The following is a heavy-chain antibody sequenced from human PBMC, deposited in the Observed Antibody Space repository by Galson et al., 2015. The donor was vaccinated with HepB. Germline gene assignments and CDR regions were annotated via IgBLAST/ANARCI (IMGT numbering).Heavy chain of an antibody. V-gene: IGHV3-33*01. CDR1: GFMFSNSG. CDR2: IWYDGNNK. D-gene: IGHD2-2*01. Sequence: SLRLSCAASGFMFSNSGMHWVRQAPGKGLEWVAVIWYDGNNKYYTDSVKGRFTISRDNSKNTLYLQLNSLRAEDTAVYYCARGRYCIGASCYWIDAFDIWGQGTMVTVSS. J-gene: IGHJ3*02. CDR3: ARGRYCIGASCYWIDAFDI.